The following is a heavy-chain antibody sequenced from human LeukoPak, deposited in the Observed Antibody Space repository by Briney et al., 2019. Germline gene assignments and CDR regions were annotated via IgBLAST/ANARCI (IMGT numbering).Heavy chain of an antibody. V-gene: IGHV1-69*05. CDR2: IIPIFGTA. Sequence: ASVKVSCKASGGTFSSYAISWVRQAPGQGLELVGGIIPIFGTANYAQKFQGRVTITTDESTSTAYMELSSLRSEDTAVYYCARASSSEENNFDYWGQGTLVTVSS. J-gene: IGHJ4*02. D-gene: IGHD6-6*01. CDR1: GGTFSSYA. CDR3: ARASSSEENNFDY.